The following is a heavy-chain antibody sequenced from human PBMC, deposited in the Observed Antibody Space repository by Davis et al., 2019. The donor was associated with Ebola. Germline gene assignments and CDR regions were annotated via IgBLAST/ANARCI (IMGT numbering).Heavy chain of an antibody. Sequence: PGGSLRLSCAASGFTFSSYWMSWVRQAPGKGLEWVANIKQDGSEKYYVDSVKGRFTISRDNAKNSLYLQMNSLRAEDTAVYYCARDREMATTYPDAFDIWGQGTMVTVSS. CDR2: IKQDGSEK. D-gene: IGHD5-24*01. J-gene: IGHJ3*02. V-gene: IGHV3-7*01. CDR1: GFTFSSYW. CDR3: ARDREMATTYPDAFDI.